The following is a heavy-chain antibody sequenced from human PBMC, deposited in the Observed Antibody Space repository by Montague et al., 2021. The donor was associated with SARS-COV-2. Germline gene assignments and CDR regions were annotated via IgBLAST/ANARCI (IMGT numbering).Heavy chain of an antibody. J-gene: IGHJ4*02. CDR1: GGSISSYC. V-gene: IGHV4-4*07. CDR3: ARESDAVDY. D-gene: IGHD2-21*02. Sequence: SETLSLTCTVSGGSISSYCWSWIRQPAGKGLDWIGRIYTSGSTNYNPSLKSRVTMSVDTSKNQFSLKLSSVTAADTAVYYCARESDAVDYWGQGTLVTVSS. CDR2: IYTSGST.